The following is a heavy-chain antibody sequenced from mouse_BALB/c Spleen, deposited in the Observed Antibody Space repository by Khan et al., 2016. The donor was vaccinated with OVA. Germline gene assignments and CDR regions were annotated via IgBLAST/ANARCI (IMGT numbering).Heavy chain of an antibody. CDR1: GYSITRDYA. CDR3: ARGNYYGYAMAY. CDR2: ISYSGST. D-gene: IGHD1-1*01. V-gene: IGHV3-2*02. J-gene: IGHJ4*01. Sequence: EVQLQESGPGLVKPSQSLSLTCTVTGYSITRDYAWNWIRQFPGNKLEWMGYISYSGSTSYNPSLKSRISITRDTSKNQFFLQLNSVTTEDTATYYCARGNYYGYAMAYWGQGTSVTVSS.